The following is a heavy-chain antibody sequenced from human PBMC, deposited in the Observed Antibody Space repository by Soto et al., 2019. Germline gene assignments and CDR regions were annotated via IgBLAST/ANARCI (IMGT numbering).Heavy chain of an antibody. Sequence: GSLRLSCAASGFTFSSYGMHWVRQAPGKGLEWVAVISYDGSNKYYADSVKGRFTISRDNSKNTLYLQMNSLRAEDTAVYYCAKDPQYCSGGSCYFHYYYMDVWGKGTTVTVSS. V-gene: IGHV3-30*18. CDR1: GFTFSSYG. J-gene: IGHJ6*03. CDR3: AKDPQYCSGGSCYFHYYYMDV. D-gene: IGHD2-15*01. CDR2: ISYDGSNK.